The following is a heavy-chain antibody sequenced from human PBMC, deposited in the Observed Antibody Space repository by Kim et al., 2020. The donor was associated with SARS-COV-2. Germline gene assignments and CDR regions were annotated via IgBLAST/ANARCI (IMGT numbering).Heavy chain of an antibody. CDR2: ISYDGSNK. D-gene: IGHD5-12*01. V-gene: IGHV3-30*18. Sequence: GGSLRLSCAASGFTFSSYGMHWVRQAPGKGLEWVAVISYDGSNKYYADSVKGRFTISRDNSKNTLYLQMNSLRAEDTAVYYCAKSKVATTRWLDYWGQGTLVTVSS. J-gene: IGHJ4*02. CDR1: GFTFSSYG. CDR3: AKSKVATTRWLDY.